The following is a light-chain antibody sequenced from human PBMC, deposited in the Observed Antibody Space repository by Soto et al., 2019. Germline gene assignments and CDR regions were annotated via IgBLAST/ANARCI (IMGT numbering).Light chain of an antibody. Sequence: ECVFTQSPGTLSLSPGEGATLSCRASEIVASSYLAWYQQIPGQAPRLLIYDASNRATGIPARFSGSGSGTDFTLTISRLEPEDFAAYYCQQRSNWPITFGQGTRL. CDR3: QQRSNWPIT. J-gene: IGKJ5*01. CDR2: DAS. V-gene: IGKV3-11*01. CDR1: EIVASSY.